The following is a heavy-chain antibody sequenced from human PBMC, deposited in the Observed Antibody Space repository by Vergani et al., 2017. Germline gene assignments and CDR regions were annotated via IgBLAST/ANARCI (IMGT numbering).Heavy chain of an antibody. CDR3: ARELGVDGTAMPRGDY. Sequence: QVQLVQSGAEVKKPGASVKVSCKASGYTFTSYYMHWVRQAPGQGLEWMGIINPSGGSTSYAQKLQGRVTMTTDTSTSTAYMELRSLRSDDTAVYYCARELGVDGTAMPRGDYWGQGTLVTVSS. J-gene: IGHJ4*02. V-gene: IGHV1-46*01. CDR1: GYTFTSYY. D-gene: IGHD5-18*01. CDR2: INPSGGST.